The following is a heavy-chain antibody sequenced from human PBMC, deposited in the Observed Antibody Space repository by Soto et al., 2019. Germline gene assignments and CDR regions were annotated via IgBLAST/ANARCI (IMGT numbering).Heavy chain of an antibody. J-gene: IGHJ6*02. CDR1: GYTFTSYY. Sequence: ASVKVSCKASGYTFTSYYMHWVRQAPGQGLEWMGIINPSGGSTSYAQKFQGGVTMTRDTSTSTVYMELSSLRSEDTAVYYCARNMIAVVFLGTPGYYYGMDVWGQGTTVTVSS. D-gene: IGHD3-22*01. V-gene: IGHV1-46*01. CDR2: INPSGGST. CDR3: ARNMIAVVFLGTPGYYYGMDV.